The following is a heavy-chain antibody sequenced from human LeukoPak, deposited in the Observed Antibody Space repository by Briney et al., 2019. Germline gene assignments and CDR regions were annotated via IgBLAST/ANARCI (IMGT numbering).Heavy chain of an antibody. CDR2: ISGSGGST. CDR1: GFTFSSYG. D-gene: IGHD3-22*01. CDR3: AKDAAADYYDSSGYDY. J-gene: IGHJ4*02. V-gene: IGHV3-23*01. Sequence: GGSLRLSCAASGFTFSSYGMSWVRQAPGKGLEWVSAISGSGGSTYYADSVKGRFTISRDNSKNTLYLQMNSLRAEDTAVYYCAKDAAADYYDSSGYDYWGQGTLVTVSS.